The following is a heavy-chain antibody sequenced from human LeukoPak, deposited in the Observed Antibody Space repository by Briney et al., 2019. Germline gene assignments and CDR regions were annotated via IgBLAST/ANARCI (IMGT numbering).Heavy chain of an antibody. V-gene: IGHV3-23*01. Sequence: GGSLRLSCASSGFTFSSYAMSWVRQAPGKGLEWVSGISGSGGSTYYADSAKGRFTISRDNSKNTLYLQVNSLRAEDTAVYFCAKGGDNWNYGYYFDYWGQGTLVTVSS. CDR3: AKGGDNWNYGYYFDY. J-gene: IGHJ4*02. CDR1: GFTFSSYA. CDR2: ISGSGGST. D-gene: IGHD1-7*01.